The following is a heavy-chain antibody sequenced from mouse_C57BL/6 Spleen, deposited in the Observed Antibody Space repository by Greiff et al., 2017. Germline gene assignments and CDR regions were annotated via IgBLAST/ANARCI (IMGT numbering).Heavy chain of an antibody. V-gene: IGHV1-52*01. D-gene: IGHD1-1*01. CDR1: GYTFTSYW. CDR3: ARKDYGSRGWYFDV. J-gene: IGHJ1*03. CDR2: IDPSDSET. Sequence: QVQLQQPGAELVRPGSSVKLSCKASGYTFTSYWMHWVKQRPIQGLDWIGNIDPSDSETHYNQKFKDKATLTVDKPSSTAYMQLSSLTSEDSAVYYCARKDYGSRGWYFDVWGTGTTVTVSS.